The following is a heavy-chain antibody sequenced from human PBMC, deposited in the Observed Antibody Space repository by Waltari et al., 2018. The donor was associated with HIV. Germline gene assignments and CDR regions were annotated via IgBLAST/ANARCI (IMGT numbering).Heavy chain of an antibody. CDR2: INPTSGAT. J-gene: IGHJ6*02. CDR3: ARDRHSNSRILGYYYGMDV. D-gene: IGHD6-6*01. CDR1: GYTFTDYY. Sequence: QVQLVQSGAEVKKPGASVKVSCKASGYTFTDYYMHWVRQAPGQGLEWMGWINPTSGATNYALKFQGRVPMTRDTSISTAYMELSRLRSDDTAVYYWARDRHSNSRILGYYYGMDVWGQGTTVTVSS. V-gene: IGHV1-2*02.